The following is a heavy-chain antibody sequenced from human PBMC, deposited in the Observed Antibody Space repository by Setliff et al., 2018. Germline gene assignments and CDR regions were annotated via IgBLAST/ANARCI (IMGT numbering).Heavy chain of an antibody. D-gene: IGHD3-9*01. V-gene: IGHV4-39*01. CDR2: IYYSGST. Sequence: SETLSLTCTVSGGSISSSSYYWGWIRQPPGKGLEWIGSIYYSGSTYYNPSLKSRVTISVDTSKNQSSLKLSSVTAADTAVYYCARLGSGYFDWLFNYYGMDVWGQGTTVTVSS. J-gene: IGHJ6*02. CDR3: ARLGSGYFDWLFNYYGMDV. CDR1: GGSISSSSYY.